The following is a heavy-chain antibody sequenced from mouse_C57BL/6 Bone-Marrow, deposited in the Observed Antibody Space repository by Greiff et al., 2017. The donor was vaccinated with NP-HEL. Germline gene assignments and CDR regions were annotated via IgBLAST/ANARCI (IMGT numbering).Heavy chain of an antibody. D-gene: IGHD1-1*01. CDR3: TTGGFYYYGSTLAY. CDR1: GFNIKDYY. CDR2: IEPEDGDT. V-gene: IGHV14-1*01. Sequence: VQLQQSGAELVRPGASVKLSCTASGFNIKDYYMHWVKQRPEQGLEWIGRIEPEDGDTEYAPKFQGKATMTADTSSNTAYLQLSRLTSDDTAVYYCTTGGFYYYGSTLAYCGQGTLVTVSA. J-gene: IGHJ3*01.